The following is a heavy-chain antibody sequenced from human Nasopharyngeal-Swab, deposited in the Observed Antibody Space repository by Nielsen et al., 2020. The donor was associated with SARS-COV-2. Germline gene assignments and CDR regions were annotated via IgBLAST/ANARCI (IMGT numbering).Heavy chain of an antibody. D-gene: IGHD3-10*01. Sequence: SVKVSCKASGGTFSSYAISWVRQAPGQGLEWMGGIIPILGIANYAQKFQGRVTITADKSTSTAYMELSSLRYEDTAVYYCARDVGFSAPDWGQGTLVTVSS. CDR2: IIPILGIA. CDR1: GGTFSSYA. CDR3: ARDVGFSAPD. V-gene: IGHV1-69*10. J-gene: IGHJ4*02.